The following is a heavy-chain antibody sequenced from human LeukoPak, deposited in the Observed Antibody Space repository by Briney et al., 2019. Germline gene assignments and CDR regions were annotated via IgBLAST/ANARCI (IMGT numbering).Heavy chain of an antibody. Sequence: PGGSVRLSCATSGFTFRSTVMTWVRQAPGKGLQWVSTISPDGAYIYYADSLQGRFTMSRHNSKNTLYLQMTSLRVEDTAIYYCVKRFLESIVSEQWGQGTLVTVSS. J-gene: IGHJ4*02. CDR1: GFTFRSTV. V-gene: IGHV3-23*01. CDR3: VKRFLESIVSEQ. CDR2: ISPDGAYI. D-gene: IGHD3-3*01.